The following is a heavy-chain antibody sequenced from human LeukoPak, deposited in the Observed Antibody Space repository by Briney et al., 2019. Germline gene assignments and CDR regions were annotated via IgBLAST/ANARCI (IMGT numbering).Heavy chain of an antibody. CDR1: GFTFSSYW. Sequence: GGSLRLSCAASGFTFSSYWMHWVRQAPGKGLVWVSSISSSSNIYYADSVKGRFAVSRDNAKNEMYLQMNSLRAEDTAVYFCARGAGYCTSTSCHLWSDYWGQGTLVTV. CDR3: ARGAGYCTSTSCHLWSDY. D-gene: IGHD2-2*01. V-gene: IGHV3-69-1*01. J-gene: IGHJ4*02. CDR2: ISSSSNI.